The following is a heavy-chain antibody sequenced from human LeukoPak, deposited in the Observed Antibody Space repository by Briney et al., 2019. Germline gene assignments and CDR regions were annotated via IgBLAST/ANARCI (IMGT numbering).Heavy chain of an antibody. J-gene: IGHJ4*02. Sequence: GGSLRLSCAASGFTFSSYWMHWVRHAPGKGLVWVSRINSDGSSTSYADSVKDRFTISRDNAKNTLYLQMNSLRAEDTAVYYCARDAYYYDSSALLVYWGQGTLVTVSS. CDR3: ARDAYYYDSSALLVY. V-gene: IGHV3-74*01. CDR1: GFTFSSYW. D-gene: IGHD3-22*01. CDR2: INSDGSST.